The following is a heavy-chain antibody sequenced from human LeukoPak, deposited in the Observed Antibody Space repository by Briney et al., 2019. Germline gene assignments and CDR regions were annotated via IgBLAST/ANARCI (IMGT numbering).Heavy chain of an antibody. Sequence: SETLSLTCTVSGGSISSSSYYWGWIRQPPGKGLEWIGSIYYSGSTYYSPSLKSRVTISVDTSKNQFSLKLSSVTAADTAVYYCARHVYDSSGYYYVGSFDYWGQGTLVTVSS. CDR3: ARHVYDSSGYYYVGSFDY. J-gene: IGHJ4*02. V-gene: IGHV4-39*01. D-gene: IGHD3-22*01. CDR2: IYYSGST. CDR1: GGSISSSSYY.